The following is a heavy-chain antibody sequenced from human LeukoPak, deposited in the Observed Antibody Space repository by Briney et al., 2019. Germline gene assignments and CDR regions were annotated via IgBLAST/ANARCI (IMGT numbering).Heavy chain of an antibody. J-gene: IGHJ4*02. V-gene: IGHV3-33*01. D-gene: IGHD6-13*01. CDR3: AGGNEVLGIAAAGDY. CDR1: GFTFSSYG. CDR2: IWYDGSNK. Sequence: PGGSLRLSCAASGFTFSSYGMHWVRQAPGKGLEWVAVIWYDGSNKYYADSVKGRFTISRDNSKNTLYLQMNSLRAEDTAVYYCAGGNEVLGIAAAGDYWGQGTLVTVSS.